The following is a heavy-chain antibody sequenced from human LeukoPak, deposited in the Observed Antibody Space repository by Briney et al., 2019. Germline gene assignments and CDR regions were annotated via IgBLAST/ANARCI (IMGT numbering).Heavy chain of an antibody. CDR3: ATPQARPTAYYYYGMDV. V-gene: IGHV3-11*01. Sequence: GGSLRLSCAASGFTFSDYYMSWIRQAPGKGLEWVSYISSSGSTIFYADSVKGRFTISRDNAKNSLYLEMNSLRAEDTAVYYCATPQARPTAYYYYGMDVWGQGTTVSVSS. CDR2: ISSSGSTI. D-gene: IGHD5-18*01. J-gene: IGHJ6*02. CDR1: GFTFSDYY.